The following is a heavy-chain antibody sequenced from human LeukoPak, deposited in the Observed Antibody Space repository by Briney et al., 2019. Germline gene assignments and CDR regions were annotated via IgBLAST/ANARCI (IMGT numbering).Heavy chain of an antibody. Sequence: GGSLRLSCSASGFTFSSYTMHWVRQAPGRGLEYVSAISSNGGSTYYAGSVKGRFTISRDSSKNTVFLQMNSLRAEDTAVYYCATNAGQWLVPFDYWGQGTLVTVSS. J-gene: IGHJ4*02. V-gene: IGHV3-64*04. CDR3: ATNAGQWLVPFDY. CDR2: ISSNGGST. CDR1: GFTFSSYT. D-gene: IGHD6-19*01.